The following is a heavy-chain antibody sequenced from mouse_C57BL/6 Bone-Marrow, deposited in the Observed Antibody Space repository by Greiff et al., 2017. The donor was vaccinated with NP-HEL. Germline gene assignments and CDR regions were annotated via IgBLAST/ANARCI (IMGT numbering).Heavy chain of an antibody. CDR3: TITTVVAHWYFDV. CDR2: IRLKSDNYAT. V-gene: IGHV6-3*01. Sequence: DVMLVESGGGLVQPGGSMKLSCVASGFTFSNYWMNWVRQSPEKGLEWVAQIRLKSDNYATHYAESVKGRFTISRDDSKSSVYLQMNNLRAEDTGIYYCTITTVVAHWYFDVWGTGTTVTVSS. CDR1: GFTFSNYW. J-gene: IGHJ1*03. D-gene: IGHD1-1*01.